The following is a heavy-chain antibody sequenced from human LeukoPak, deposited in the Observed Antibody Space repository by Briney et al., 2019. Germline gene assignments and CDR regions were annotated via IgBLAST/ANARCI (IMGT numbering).Heavy chain of an antibody. D-gene: IGHD2-2*03. CDR2: ISGSGGST. V-gene: IGHV3-23*01. CDR3: AKDLDIVVVPAAVYFDY. Sequence: PGGSLRLSCAASGFTFSSYAMSWVRQAPGKGLEWVSAISGSGGSTYYADSVKGRFTISRDSSKNTPYLQMNSLRAEDTAVYYCAKDLDIVVVPAAVYFDYWGQGTLVTVSS. J-gene: IGHJ4*02. CDR1: GFTFSSYA.